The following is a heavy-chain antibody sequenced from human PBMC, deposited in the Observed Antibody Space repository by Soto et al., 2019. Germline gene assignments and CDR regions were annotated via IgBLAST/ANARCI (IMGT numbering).Heavy chain of an antibody. Sequence: GGSLRLSCAASGFTFSSYAMSWVRQAPGKGLEWVSAISGSGGSTYYADSVKGRFTISRDNSKNTLYLQMNSLRAEDTAVYYCATIGYSSGWHRDDAFDIWGQGTMVTVSS. D-gene: IGHD6-19*01. CDR3: ATIGYSSGWHRDDAFDI. V-gene: IGHV3-23*01. J-gene: IGHJ3*02. CDR2: ISGSGGST. CDR1: GFTFSSYA.